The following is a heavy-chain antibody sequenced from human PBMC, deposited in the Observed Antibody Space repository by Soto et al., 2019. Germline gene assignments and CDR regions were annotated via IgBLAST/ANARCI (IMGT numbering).Heavy chain of an antibody. CDR3: AKDHGPGITIFGVVTGPFDY. CDR1: GFTFNYYA. D-gene: IGHD3-3*01. CDR2: ISWNSGSI. Sequence: PGGSLRLSCAASGFTFNYYAMHWVRQSPGKGLEWVSGISWNSGSIGYADSVKGRFTISRDNAKNSLYLQMNSLRAEDTALYYCAKDHGPGITIFGVVTGPFDYWGQGTLVTVSS. V-gene: IGHV3-9*01. J-gene: IGHJ4*02.